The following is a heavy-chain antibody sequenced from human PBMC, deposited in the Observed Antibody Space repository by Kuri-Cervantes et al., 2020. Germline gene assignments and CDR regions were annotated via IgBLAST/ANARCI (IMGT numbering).Heavy chain of an antibody. CDR1: GYTFSGYY. D-gene: IGHD6-19*01. J-gene: IGHJ4*02. CDR3: ARERIAVAGQLDY. V-gene: IGHV1-2*02. Sequence: ASVKVSCKTSGYTFSGYYMYWVRQAAGQGLEWVGWINSKSGGTNYAQKFQGRVTMTRDTSISTAYMELSRLRSDDTAVYYCARERIAVAGQLDYWGQGTLVTVSS. CDR2: INSKSGGT.